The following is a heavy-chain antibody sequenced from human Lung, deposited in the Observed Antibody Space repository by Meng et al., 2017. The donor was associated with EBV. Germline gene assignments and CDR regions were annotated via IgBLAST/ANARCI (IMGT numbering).Heavy chain of an antibody. V-gene: IGHV4-61*01. Sequence: HVHLQESGPGLVKPSETLSLTCTVSGGSVTSHRYYWSWIRQPPGNELEWIGNIYSSGSTKYNTNYNPSLKSRVTISVDTSKNQFSLTLKSVSAADTAVYYCAREVAPATTGENFDYWGQGTLVTVSS. J-gene: IGHJ4*02. CDR3: AREVAPATTGENFDY. D-gene: IGHD2-2*01. CDR2: IYSSGSTKYNT. CDR1: GGSVTSHRYY.